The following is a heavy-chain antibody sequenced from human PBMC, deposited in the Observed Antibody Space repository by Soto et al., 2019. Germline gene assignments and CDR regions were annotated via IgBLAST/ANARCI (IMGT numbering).Heavy chain of an antibody. CDR2: IIPIFGTA. V-gene: IGHV1-69*13. J-gene: IGHJ4*02. CDR3: ARSHHYDILTGPDY. D-gene: IGHD3-9*01. Sequence: GASVKVSCKASGGTFSSYAISWVRQAPGQGLEWMGGIIPIFGTANYAQKFQGRVTITADESTSTAYMELSSLRSEDTAVYYCARSHHYDILTGPDYWGQGTLVTVSS. CDR1: GGTFSSYA.